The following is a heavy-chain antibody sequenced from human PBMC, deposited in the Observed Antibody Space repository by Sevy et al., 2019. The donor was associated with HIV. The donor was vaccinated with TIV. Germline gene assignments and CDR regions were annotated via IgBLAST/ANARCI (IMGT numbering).Heavy chain of an antibody. Sequence: GGSLRLSYAASGITLTPYWMHWVRQAPGKGLVWVSRINSDGSSTSYAESVKGRFTISRDNGKNTLYLQMKSLRVEDTAVYFCSRGLYYYDMRGHQEPGDYWGQGVLVTVSS. V-gene: IGHV3-74*01. J-gene: IGHJ4*02. D-gene: IGHD3-22*01. CDR1: GITLTPYW. CDR3: SRGLYYYDMRGHQEPGDY. CDR2: INSDGSST.